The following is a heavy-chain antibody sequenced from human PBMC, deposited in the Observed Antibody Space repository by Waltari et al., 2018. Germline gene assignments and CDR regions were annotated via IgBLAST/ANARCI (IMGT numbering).Heavy chain of an antibody. Sequence: QVQLVQSGAEVKKPWASVKVSCKVSGYTLTELSMHWVRQAPGKGLEWMGGFDPEDGETIYAQKFQGRVTMTEDTSTDTAYMELSSLRSEDTAVYYCATDSYYDSSGYSAFDIWGQGTMVTVSS. J-gene: IGHJ3*02. CDR3: ATDSYYDSSGYSAFDI. V-gene: IGHV1-24*01. CDR1: GYTLTELS. D-gene: IGHD3-22*01. CDR2: FDPEDGET.